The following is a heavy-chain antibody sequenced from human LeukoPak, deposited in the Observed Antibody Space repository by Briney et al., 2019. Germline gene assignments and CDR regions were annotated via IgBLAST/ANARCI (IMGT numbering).Heavy chain of an antibody. CDR1: GGSISSGGYY. D-gene: IGHD4/OR15-4a*01. Sequence: SETLSLTCTVSGGSISSGGYYWSWIRQHPGKGLEWIGYIYYSGSTYYNPSLRSRVTISVDMSKNQFSLKLSSVTAADTAVYYCARHGAGGYHFYYYGMDVWGQGTTVTVSS. J-gene: IGHJ6*02. V-gene: IGHV4-31*03. CDR3: ARHGAGGYHFYYYGMDV. CDR2: IYYSGST.